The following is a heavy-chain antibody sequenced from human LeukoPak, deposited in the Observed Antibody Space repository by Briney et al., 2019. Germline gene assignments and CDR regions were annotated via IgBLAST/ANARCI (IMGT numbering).Heavy chain of an antibody. CDR2: INPNSGGT. CDR1: GYTFTGYY. D-gene: IGHD6-19*01. Sequence: ASVKVSCKASGYTFTGYYMHWVRQAPGQGLEWMGWINPNSGGTNYAQKFQGRVTMTRDTSISTAYMELRRLRSDDTAGYYCAREPVIAVAGTAFDYWGQGTLVTVSS. V-gene: IGHV1-2*02. CDR3: AREPVIAVAGTAFDY. J-gene: IGHJ4*02.